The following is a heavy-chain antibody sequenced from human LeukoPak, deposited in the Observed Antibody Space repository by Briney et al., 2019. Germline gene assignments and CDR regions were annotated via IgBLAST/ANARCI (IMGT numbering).Heavy chain of an antibody. Sequence: GGSLRLSCAASGFTFSSYGMSWVRQAPGKGLEWVSAISGSGGSTYYADSVKGRFTISRDNSKNTLYLQMNSLRAEDTAVYYCAKENKWELRPLIFDYWGQGTLVTVSS. D-gene: IGHD1-26*01. J-gene: IGHJ4*02. CDR2: ISGSGGST. V-gene: IGHV3-23*01. CDR1: GFTFSSYG. CDR3: AKENKWELRPLIFDY.